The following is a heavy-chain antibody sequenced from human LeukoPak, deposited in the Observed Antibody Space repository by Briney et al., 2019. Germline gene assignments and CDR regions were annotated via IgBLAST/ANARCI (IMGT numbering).Heavy chain of an antibody. CDR3: AKHYYYDSSGYAPLDP. Sequence: GGSLRLSCAASGFTFSSYAMSWVRQAPGKGLEWVSAISGSGGSTYYADSVKGRFTISRDNSKNTLYLQMDSLRAEDTAVYYCAKHYYYDSSGYAPLDPWGQGTLVTVSS. CDR2: ISGSGGST. J-gene: IGHJ5*02. D-gene: IGHD3-22*01. V-gene: IGHV3-23*01. CDR1: GFTFSSYA.